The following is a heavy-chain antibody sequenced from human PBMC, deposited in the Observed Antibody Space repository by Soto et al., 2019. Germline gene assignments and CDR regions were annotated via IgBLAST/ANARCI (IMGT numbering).Heavy chain of an antibody. CDR2: ISSSSSYI. CDR1: GFSFRSYS. V-gene: IGHV3-21*01. CDR3: ARVGTYYGSGSTYYSDY. D-gene: IGHD3-10*01. J-gene: IGHJ4*02. Sequence: EVQLVESGGGLVKPGGSLRLSCAASGFSFRSYSMNWVRQAPGKGLEWVSFISSSSSYINYADSVKGRFTISRDNAKNSLFLQINRLRAEDTAVYYCARVGTYYGSGSTYYSDYWGQGTLVSFAS.